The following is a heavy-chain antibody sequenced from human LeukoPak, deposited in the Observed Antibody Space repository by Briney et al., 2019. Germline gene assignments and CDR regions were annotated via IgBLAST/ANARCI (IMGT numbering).Heavy chain of an antibody. J-gene: IGHJ4*02. CDR3: ANDLGWIQLNLG. D-gene: IGHD5-18*01. Sequence: SETLSLTCTVSGGSISSSSYYWGWIRQPPGKGLEWIGSIYHSGSTYYNPSLKSRVTISVDTSKNQLSLKLSSVTAADTAVYYCANDLGWIQLNLGRGQGTLVTVSS. CDR1: GGSISSSSYY. CDR2: IYHSGST. V-gene: IGHV4-39*07.